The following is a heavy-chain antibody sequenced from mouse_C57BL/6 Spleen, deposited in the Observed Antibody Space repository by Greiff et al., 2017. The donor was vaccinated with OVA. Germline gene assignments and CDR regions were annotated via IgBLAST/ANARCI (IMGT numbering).Heavy chain of an antibody. CDR2: ISSGGSYT. V-gene: IGHV5-6*01. CDR1: GFTFSSYG. CDR3: ARQSQATYHYAMDY. J-gene: IGHJ4*01. D-gene: IGHD3-2*02. Sequence: EVHLVESGGDLVKPGGSLKLSCAASGFTFSSYGMSWVRQTPDKRLEWVATISSGGSYTYYPDSVKGRFTISRDNAKNTLYLQMSSLKSEDTAMYYCARQSQATYHYAMDYWGQGTSVTVSS.